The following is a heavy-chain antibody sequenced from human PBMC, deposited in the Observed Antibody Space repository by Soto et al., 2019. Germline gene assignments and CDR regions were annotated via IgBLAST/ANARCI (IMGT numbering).Heavy chain of an antibody. V-gene: IGHV3-33*01. D-gene: IGHD6-19*01. Sequence: QVQLVESGGGVVQPGRSLRLSCAASGFNFSSYVMHWVRQAPGKGLEWVAVIWDDGGSKYYADSVKGRFTISRDNSKNTLYLQMNSLRAEDTAVYYCARDGQWLPRDGLRSSYYFDYWGQGTLVTVSS. J-gene: IGHJ4*02. CDR3: ARDGQWLPRDGLRSSYYFDY. CDR2: IWDDGGSK. CDR1: GFNFSSYV.